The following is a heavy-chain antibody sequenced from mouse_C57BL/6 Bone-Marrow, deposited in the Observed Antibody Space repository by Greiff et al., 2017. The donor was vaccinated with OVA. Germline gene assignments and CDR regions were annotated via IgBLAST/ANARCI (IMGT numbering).Heavy chain of an antibody. V-gene: IGHV1-19*01. CDR2: INPYNGGT. D-gene: IGHD1-1*01. CDR3: APTVVGFDY. J-gene: IGHJ2*01. Sequence: EVQLQQSGPVLVKPGASVKMSCKASGYTFTDYYMNWVNQSHGKSLEWIGVINPYNGGTSYNQKFKGKATLTVDKSSSTAYMELNSLTSEDSAVYYCAPTVVGFDYWGQGTTLTVSS. CDR1: GYTFTDYY.